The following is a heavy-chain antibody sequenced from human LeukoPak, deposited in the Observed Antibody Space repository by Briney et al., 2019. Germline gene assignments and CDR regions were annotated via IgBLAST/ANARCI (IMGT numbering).Heavy chain of an antibody. CDR2: ISAYNGNT. J-gene: IGHJ4*02. CDR3: ARDSRYYYDSSGYYYPLDY. D-gene: IGHD3-22*01. CDR1: GYTFTSYG. Sequence: ASVKVSCKASGYTFTSYGISWVRQAPGQGLEWMGWISAYNGNTNYAQKLQGRVTMTTDTSTSTAYMELRSLRSDDTAVYYCARDSRYYYDSSGYYYPLDYWDQGTLVTVSS. V-gene: IGHV1-18*01.